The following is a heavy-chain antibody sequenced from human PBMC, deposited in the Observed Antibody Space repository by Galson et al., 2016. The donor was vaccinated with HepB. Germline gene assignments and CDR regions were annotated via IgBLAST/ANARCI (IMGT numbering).Heavy chain of an antibody. CDR2: ISYDGSNK. V-gene: IGHV3-30*03. CDR3: ASLRSGSYAFDI. D-gene: IGHD3-22*01. CDR1: GFTFSSYS. Sequence: SLRLSCAASGFTFSSYSMNWVRQAPGKGLEWVAVISYDGSNKYYADSVKGRFTISRDNSKNTLYLQMNSLRAEDTAVYYCASLRSGSYAFDIWGQGTMVTVSS. J-gene: IGHJ3*02.